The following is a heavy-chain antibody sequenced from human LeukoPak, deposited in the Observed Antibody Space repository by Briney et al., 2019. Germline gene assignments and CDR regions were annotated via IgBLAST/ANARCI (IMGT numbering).Heavy chain of an antibody. V-gene: IGHV3-23*01. Sequence: PGRSLRLSCAASEFTFSSYAMSWVRQAPGKGLEWVSSISASGGGTYYADSMKGRFTISRDNSKNTLYLQMNSLRAEETAIYYCAKNLESYGDSATDYWGQGTLVTVSS. D-gene: IGHD4-17*01. CDR1: EFTFSSYA. CDR3: AKNLESYGDSATDY. CDR2: ISASGGGT. J-gene: IGHJ4*02.